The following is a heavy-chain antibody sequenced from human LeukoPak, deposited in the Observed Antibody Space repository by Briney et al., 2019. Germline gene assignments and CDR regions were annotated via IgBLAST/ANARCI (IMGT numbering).Heavy chain of an antibody. CDR1: GFTVSSNY. D-gene: IGHD3-10*01. CDR3: ARDYYGSGSFDY. V-gene: IGHV3-66*01. J-gene: IGHJ4*02. CDR2: IYSGGST. Sequence: PGRSLRLSCAASGFTVSSNYMSWVRQAPGKGLEWVSVIYSGGSTYYADSVKGRFTISRDNSKNTLYLQMNSLRAEDTAVYYCARDYYGSGSFDYWGQGTLVTVSS.